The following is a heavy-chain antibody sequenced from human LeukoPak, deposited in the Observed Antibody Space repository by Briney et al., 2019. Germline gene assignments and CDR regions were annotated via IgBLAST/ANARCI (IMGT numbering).Heavy chain of an antibody. CDR3: AIDHSWFDP. CDR2: INHSGSI. J-gene: IGHJ5*02. Sequence: PSETLSLTCTVYGGSFSGYYWSWIRQPPGRGLEWIGEINHSGSINYNPSLKSRVTISVDTSKNQFSLKLSSVTAADTAVYYCAIDHSWFDPWGQGTLVTVSS. CDR1: GGSFSGYY. V-gene: IGHV4-34*01.